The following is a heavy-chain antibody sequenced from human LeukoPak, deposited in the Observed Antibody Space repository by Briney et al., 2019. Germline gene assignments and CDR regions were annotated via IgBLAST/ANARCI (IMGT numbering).Heavy chain of an antibody. J-gene: IGHJ4*02. CDR1: GYTFTSYY. CDR3: AREVAAVGFDY. Sequence: ASVKVSCKASGYTFTSYYMHWVRQAPGQGLEWMGIINPSGGSTSYAQKFQGRVTMTRDTSTNTVYMELSSLRSEDTAVYYCAREVAAVGFDYWGQGTLVTVSS. D-gene: IGHD6-13*01. V-gene: IGHV1-46*01. CDR2: INPSGGST.